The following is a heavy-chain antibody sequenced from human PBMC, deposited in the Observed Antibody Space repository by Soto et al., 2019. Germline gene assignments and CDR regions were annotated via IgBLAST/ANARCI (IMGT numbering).Heavy chain of an antibody. D-gene: IGHD3-10*01. CDR2: FDPEDGET. Sequence: ASVKVSCKVSGYTLTELSMHWVRQAPGKGLEWMGGFDPEDGETIYAQKFQGRVTMTEDTSTDTAYMELSSLRSEDTAVYYCATPPPGRVRGVNVYFDLWGRGTLVTVSS. CDR3: ATPPPGRVRGVNVYFDL. CDR1: GYTLTELS. V-gene: IGHV1-24*01. J-gene: IGHJ2*01.